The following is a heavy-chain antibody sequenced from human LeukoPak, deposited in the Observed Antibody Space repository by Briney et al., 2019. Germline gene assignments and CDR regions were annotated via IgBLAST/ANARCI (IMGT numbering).Heavy chain of an antibody. CDR1: GYTFTGYY. Sequence: ASVKVSRKASGYTFTGYYMHRVRQAPGQGLEWMGWINPNSGGTNYAQKFQGRVTMTRDTSISTAYMELSRLRSDDTAVYYCARGAGATRSFYYYGMDVWGQGTTVTVSS. CDR3: ARGAGATRSFYYYGMDV. D-gene: IGHD1-26*01. V-gene: IGHV1-2*02. CDR2: INPNSGGT. J-gene: IGHJ6*02.